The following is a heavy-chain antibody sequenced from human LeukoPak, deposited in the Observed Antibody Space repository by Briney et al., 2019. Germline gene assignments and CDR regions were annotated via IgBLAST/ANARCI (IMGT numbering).Heavy chain of an antibody. V-gene: IGHV1-2*02. Sequence: ASVKVSCKTSGYTFTGYYIHWVRQAPGQGLEWMGWINPNSGGTNDAQNFQGRITMTKDTSISTAYMELSSLRSDDTAVYYCARAGGYQLLLNVWGKGTTVTVSS. CDR2: INPNSGGT. J-gene: IGHJ6*04. CDR3: ARAGGYQLLLNV. D-gene: IGHD2-2*01. CDR1: GYTFTGYY.